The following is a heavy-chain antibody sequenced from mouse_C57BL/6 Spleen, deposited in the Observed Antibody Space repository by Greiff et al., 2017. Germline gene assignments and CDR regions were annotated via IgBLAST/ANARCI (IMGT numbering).Heavy chain of an antibody. Sequence: VQLQQSGAELVRPGASVKLSCTASGFNIKDDYMHWVKQRPEQGLEWIGWIDPENGDTEYASKFQGKATITADTSSNTAYLQLSSLTSEDTAVYYCTASVGSSGYKGDYWGQGTTLTVSS. D-gene: IGHD3-2*02. V-gene: IGHV14-4*01. CDR2: IDPENGDT. CDR3: TASVGSSGYKGDY. CDR1: GFNIKDDY. J-gene: IGHJ2*01.